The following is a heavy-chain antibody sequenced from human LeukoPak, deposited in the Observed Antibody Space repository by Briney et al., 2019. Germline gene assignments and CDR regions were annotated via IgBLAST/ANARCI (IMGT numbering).Heavy chain of an antibody. D-gene: IGHD6-13*01. Sequence: SGGSLRLSCAASGFTFSNYAVSWVRQAPGKGLEWVSAISGSGGSTYYADSVKGRFTISRDNSKNTLYLQMNSLRAEDTAVYYCAKDLSSSWYYYYGMDVWGKGTTVTVSS. CDR3: AKDLSSSWYYYYGMDV. V-gene: IGHV3-23*01. J-gene: IGHJ6*04. CDR1: GFTFSNYA. CDR2: ISGSGGST.